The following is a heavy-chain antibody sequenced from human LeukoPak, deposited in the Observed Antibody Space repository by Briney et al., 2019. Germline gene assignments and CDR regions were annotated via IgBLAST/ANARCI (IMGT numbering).Heavy chain of an antibody. Sequence: PGGSLSLSCAASGFTFSNAWMSWVRQAPGKWLEWVGRIKSKTDGGTTDYAAPVKGRFTISRDDSKNTLYLQMNSLKTEDTAVYYCTTAGFTIFGVVIIPDYWGLGTLVTVSS. CDR1: GFTFSNAW. CDR2: IKSKTDGGTT. J-gene: IGHJ4*02. CDR3: TTAGFTIFGVVIIPDY. D-gene: IGHD3-3*01. V-gene: IGHV3-15*01.